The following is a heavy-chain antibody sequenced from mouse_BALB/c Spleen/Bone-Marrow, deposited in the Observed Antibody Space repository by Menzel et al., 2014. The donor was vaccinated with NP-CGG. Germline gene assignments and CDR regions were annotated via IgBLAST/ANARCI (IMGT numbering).Heavy chain of an antibody. V-gene: IGHV4-1*02. D-gene: IGHD2-14*01. CDR3: ARQGYRYDLRVYAMDY. CDR2: INPYSSTV. Sequence: EVKLLESGGGLVQPGGPLKLSCAASGFDFSRYWMSWVRQAPWKGLEWIGEINPYSSTVNYTPSLKDKFIISRDNAKNTLYLQMSKVRSEDTALYYCARQGYRYDLRVYAMDYWGQGTSVTVSS. J-gene: IGHJ4*01. CDR1: GFDFSRYW.